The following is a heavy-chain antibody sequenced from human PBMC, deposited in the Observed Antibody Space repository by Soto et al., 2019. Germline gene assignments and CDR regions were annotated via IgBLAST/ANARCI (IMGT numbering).Heavy chain of an antibody. D-gene: IGHD6-13*01. V-gene: IGHV3-74*01. J-gene: IGHJ4*02. CDR3: VREPWGFSGTWYDY. Sequence: GGSLRLSCAASKFSFSSYWTHWVRQVPGKGPAWVSRINHDGSKTEYADSVKGRFTISRDNTKNTLYLQMNSLRVEDTAMYYCVREPWGFSGTWYDYWGQGTLVTVSS. CDR1: KFSFSSYW. CDR2: INHDGSKT.